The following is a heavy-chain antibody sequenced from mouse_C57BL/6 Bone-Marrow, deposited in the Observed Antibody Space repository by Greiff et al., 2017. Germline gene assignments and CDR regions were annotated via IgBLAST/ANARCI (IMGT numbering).Heavy chain of an antibody. CDR1: GFTFRSYT. D-gene: IGHD3-2*02. V-gene: IGHV5-9*01. J-gene: IGHJ3*01. CDR2: ISGGGGNT. CDR3: ARPDQAWFAY. Sequence: EVQLVESGGGLVKPGGSLKLSCAASGFTFRSYTMSWVRQTPEKRLEWVATISGGGGNTYYPDSVKGRFTISRDNAKNTLYLQMGSLRSEDTALYYCARPDQAWFAYWGQGTLVTVSA.